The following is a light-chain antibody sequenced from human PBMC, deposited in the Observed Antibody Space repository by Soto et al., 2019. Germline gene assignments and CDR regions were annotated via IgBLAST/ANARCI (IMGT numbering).Light chain of an antibody. J-gene: IGKJ1*01. CDR2: DAS. Sequence: DFPMTQSPSTLSASVGDRVTITCRASQSISSWLAWYQQKPGKAPKLLIYDASSLESGVPSRFSGSGSGTEFTLTISSLQPDDFATYYCQQYNSYPRTFGQRTKVDIK. CDR3: QQYNSYPRT. CDR1: QSISSW. V-gene: IGKV1-5*01.